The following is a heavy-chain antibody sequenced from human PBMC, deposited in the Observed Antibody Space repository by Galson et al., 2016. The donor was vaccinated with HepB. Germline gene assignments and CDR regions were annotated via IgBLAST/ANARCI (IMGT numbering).Heavy chain of an antibody. Sequence: SETLSLTCSVSGGSISSYYWSWIRQPPGKGLEWIGYIHDSGSTNYNPSLKSRVTISVDTSKNQFSLKLNSVTAADTAVYYCARSLQNCSGGGCYVGVDYWGQGALVTVSS. D-gene: IGHD2-15*01. CDR1: GGSISSYY. CDR3: ARSLQNCSGGGCYVGVDY. J-gene: IGHJ4*02. V-gene: IGHV4-59*01. CDR2: IHDSGST.